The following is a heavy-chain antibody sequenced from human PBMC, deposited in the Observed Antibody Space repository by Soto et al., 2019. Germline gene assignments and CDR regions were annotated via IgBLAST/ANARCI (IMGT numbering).Heavy chain of an antibody. Sequence: GSLRLSCAASGLTFSSKWLHWVRQAPGKGLGWVSRINSDGSTTSYADSVKGRFTISRDNAKSTLYLQMNGLRAEDTAVYYCGSPHSASWYCLDYWGQGTLVTVSS. CDR2: INSDGSTT. CDR3: GSPHSASWYCLDY. CDR1: GLTFSSKW. D-gene: IGHD6-13*01. V-gene: IGHV3-74*01. J-gene: IGHJ4*02.